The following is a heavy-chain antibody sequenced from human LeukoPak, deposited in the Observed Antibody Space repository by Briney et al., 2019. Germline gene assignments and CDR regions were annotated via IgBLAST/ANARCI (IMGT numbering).Heavy chain of an antibody. CDR3: AKDHVGMDMIVVVLDS. V-gene: IGHV3-53*01. Sequence: PGGSLRLSCAASGFTVSSNYMSWVRQTPGKGLEWVSVIYSGGSTYYADSVQGRFTISRDNSNNTLYLQMNSLRADDTAIYYCAKDHVGMDMIVVVLDSWGLGTLVTVSS. CDR2: IYSGGST. D-gene: IGHD3-22*01. CDR1: GFTVSSNY. J-gene: IGHJ4*02.